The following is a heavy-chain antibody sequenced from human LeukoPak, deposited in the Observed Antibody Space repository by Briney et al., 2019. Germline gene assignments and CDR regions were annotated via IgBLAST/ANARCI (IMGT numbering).Heavy chain of an antibody. CDR1: GYTFTSYD. CDR3: ARGGGNFVIDY. V-gene: IGHV7-4-1*02. CDR2: ISTNTGNP. J-gene: IGHJ4*02. Sequence: ASVKVSCKASGYTFTSYDINWVRQAPGQGLEWMGWISTNTGNPTYAQGFTGRFVFSLDTSVSTAYLQISSLKAEDTAVYYCARGGGNFVIDYWGQGTLVTVSS. D-gene: IGHD4-23*01.